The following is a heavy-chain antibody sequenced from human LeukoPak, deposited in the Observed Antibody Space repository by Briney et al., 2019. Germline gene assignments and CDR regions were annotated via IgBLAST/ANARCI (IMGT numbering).Heavy chain of an antibody. Sequence: PSGTLSLTCAVSGGSISSGDYSWSWIRQPPGKGLEWIGYIYYTDTYYNPSLKSRVTISLDTSKNQFSLKLSSVTAADTAVYYCARAFYPGYYSYMAVWGKGTTVTVSS. D-gene: IGHD3-3*02. CDR1: GGSISSGDYS. CDR2: IYYTDT. CDR3: ARAFYPGYYSYMAV. J-gene: IGHJ6*03. V-gene: IGHV4-30-4*07.